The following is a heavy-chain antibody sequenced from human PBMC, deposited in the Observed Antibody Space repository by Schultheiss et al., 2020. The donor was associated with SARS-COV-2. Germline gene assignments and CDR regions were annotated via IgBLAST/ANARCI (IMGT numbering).Heavy chain of an antibody. V-gene: IGHV3-23*01. Sequence: RLSCAASGFTFSSYWMSWVRQAPGKGLEWVSAISGSAGSTYYADSVKGRFTISRDNAKNSLYLQMNSLRAEDTAVYYCARVLGGPTWGQGTLVTVSS. CDR2: ISGSAGST. D-gene: IGHD3-3*02. CDR3: ARVLGGPT. J-gene: IGHJ5*02. CDR1: GFTFSSYW.